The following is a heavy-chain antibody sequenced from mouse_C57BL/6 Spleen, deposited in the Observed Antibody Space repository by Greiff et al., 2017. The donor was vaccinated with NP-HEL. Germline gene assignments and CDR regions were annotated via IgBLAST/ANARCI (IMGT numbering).Heavy chain of an antibody. CDR2: IHPNSGST. CDR3: ARDGYYGNYEDY. V-gene: IGHV1-64*01. Sequence: QVQLKQPGAELVKPGASVKLSCKASGYTFTSYWMHWVKQRPGQGLEWIGMIHPNSGSTNYNEKFKSKATLTVDKSSSTAYMQLSSLTSEDSAVYYCARDGYYGNYEDYWGQGTTLTVSS. CDR1: GYTFTSYW. D-gene: IGHD2-1*01. J-gene: IGHJ2*01.